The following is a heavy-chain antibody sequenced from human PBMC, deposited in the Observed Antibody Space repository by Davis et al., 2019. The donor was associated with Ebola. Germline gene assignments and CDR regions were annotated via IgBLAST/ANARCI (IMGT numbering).Heavy chain of an antibody. CDR3: ARNPGFGGRLYYYYYMDV. Sequence: ASVKVSCKASGYTFTSYGISWVRQAPGQGLEWMGWISAYNGNTNYAQKLQGRVTMTTDTSTSTAYMELRSLRSDDTAVYYCARNPGFGGRLYYYYYMDVWGKGTTVTVSS. J-gene: IGHJ6*03. CDR1: GYTFTSYG. V-gene: IGHV1-18*04. D-gene: IGHD3-10*01. CDR2: ISAYNGNT.